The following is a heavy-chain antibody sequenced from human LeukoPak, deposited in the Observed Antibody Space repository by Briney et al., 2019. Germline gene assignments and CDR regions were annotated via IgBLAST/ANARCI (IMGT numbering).Heavy chain of an antibody. J-gene: IGHJ1*01. CDR2: IKQDGSDI. CDR3: AKDQQSAAGIVVRYFPH. Sequence: GGSLRLSCAASGFTFNGFWMSWVRQAPGKGLEWVASIKQDGSDIYYLGSVRGRFTISRDNAMNSLYLQMYSLRAEDTAVYYCAKDQQSAAGIVVRYFPHWGQGTLVTVSS. V-gene: IGHV3-7*03. D-gene: IGHD6-13*01. CDR1: GFTFNGFW.